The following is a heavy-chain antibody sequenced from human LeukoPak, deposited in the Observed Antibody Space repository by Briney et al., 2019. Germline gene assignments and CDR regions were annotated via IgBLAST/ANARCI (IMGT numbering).Heavy chain of an antibody. CDR1: GGTFSSYA. CDR2: IIPIFGTA. Sequence: SVKVSCKASGGTFSSYAISWVRQAPGQGLEWMGRIIPIFGTANYAQKFQGRVTITTDEFTSTAYMELSSLRSEDTAVYYCAREVLRFLEWFPDTPRDYMDVWGKGTTVTVSS. D-gene: IGHD3-3*01. J-gene: IGHJ6*03. CDR3: AREVLRFLEWFPDTPRDYMDV. V-gene: IGHV1-69*05.